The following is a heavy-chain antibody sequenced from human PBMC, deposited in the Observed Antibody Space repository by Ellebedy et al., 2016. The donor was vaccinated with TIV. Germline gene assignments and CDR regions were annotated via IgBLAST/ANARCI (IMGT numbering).Heavy chain of an antibody. Sequence: AASVKVSCKASVCTFSSYAIIWVRQPPGQELEWMGGSIPIFGTANYAQTFQGRVKIIADESTRTAYRELSSLRSEDTAVYYCAREATTGGDYYGMDVWGQGTTVTVSS. CDR2: SIPIFGTA. V-gene: IGHV1-69*13. CDR3: AREATTGGDYYGMDV. CDR1: VCTFSSYA. D-gene: IGHD5-12*01. J-gene: IGHJ6*02.